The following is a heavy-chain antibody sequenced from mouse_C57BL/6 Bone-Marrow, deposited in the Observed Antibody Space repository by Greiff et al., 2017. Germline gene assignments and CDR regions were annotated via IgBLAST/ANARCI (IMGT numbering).Heavy chain of an antibody. CDR2: ISSGGDYI. V-gene: IGHV5-9-1*02. CDR3: TSLYYYGWYFDV. Sequence: EVQLVESGEGLVKPGGSLKLSCAASGFTFSSYAMSWVRQTPEKRLEWVAYISSGGDYIYYADTVKGRFTISRDNARNTLYLQMRSLKSEDTAMYYCTSLYYYGWYFDVWGTGTTVTVSS. CDR1: GFTFSSYA. D-gene: IGHD1-1*01. J-gene: IGHJ1*03.